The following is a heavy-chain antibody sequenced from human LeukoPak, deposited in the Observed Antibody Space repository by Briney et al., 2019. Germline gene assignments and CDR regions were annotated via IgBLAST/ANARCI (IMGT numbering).Heavy chain of an antibody. CDR3: ARHNWNGGFDY. Sequence: SETLSLTCTVFGGSISSSTYYWGWIRQPPGKGLEWIASIYYSGSTYYNPSLRSRVTISVDTSKGQFSLRLSSVTAADTAVYYCARHNWNGGFDYWGQGTLATVSS. V-gene: IGHV4-39*01. D-gene: IGHD1-20*01. CDR1: GGSISSSTYY. CDR2: IYYSGST. J-gene: IGHJ4*02.